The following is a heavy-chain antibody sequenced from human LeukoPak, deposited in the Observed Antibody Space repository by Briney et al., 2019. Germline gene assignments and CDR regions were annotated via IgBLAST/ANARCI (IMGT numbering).Heavy chain of an antibody. V-gene: IGHV1-69*01. CDR1: GGTFSSYA. D-gene: IGHD6-13*01. CDR3: ARVTGYSSSWYVDY. Sequence: SVKVSCKASGGTFSSYAISWVRQAPGQGLEWMGGIIPIFGTANYAQKFQGRVTITADESTSTAYMELSSLRSDDTAVYYCARVTGYSSSWYVDYWGQGTLVTVSS. CDR2: IIPIFGTA. J-gene: IGHJ4*02.